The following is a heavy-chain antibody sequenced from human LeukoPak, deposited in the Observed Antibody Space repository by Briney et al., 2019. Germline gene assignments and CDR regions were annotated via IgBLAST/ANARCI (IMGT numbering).Heavy chain of an antibody. CDR1: GRTFTSYD. V-gene: IGHV1-8*01. CDR2: MNPNSGNT. D-gene: IGHD5-18*01. J-gene: IGHJ4*02. Sequence: ASVKVPCKASGRTFTSYDINWVRQATGQGLEWMGWMNPNSGNTSYAQKFQGRVTMTRNTSISTAYMELSSLRSEDTAVYYCARGLLGTAMVLFDYWGQGTLVTVSS. CDR3: ARGLLGTAMVLFDY.